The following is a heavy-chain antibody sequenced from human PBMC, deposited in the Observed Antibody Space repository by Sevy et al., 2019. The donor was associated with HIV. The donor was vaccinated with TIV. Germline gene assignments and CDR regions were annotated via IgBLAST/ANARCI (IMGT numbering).Heavy chain of an antibody. CDR2: IYTSGST. V-gene: IGHV4-4*07. J-gene: IGHJ6*02. Sequence: SETLSLTCTVSGGSISGSFYWSWVRQSAGKGLEWIGRIYTSGSTNYNPSLKSRVTMSVDTSKNQFSLSLTSVTAADTAVYYCARAPYYYDSSGYLSALVDVWAKGPRSPSP. D-gene: IGHD3-22*01. CDR3: ARAPYYYDSSGYLSALVDV. CDR1: GGSISGSFY.